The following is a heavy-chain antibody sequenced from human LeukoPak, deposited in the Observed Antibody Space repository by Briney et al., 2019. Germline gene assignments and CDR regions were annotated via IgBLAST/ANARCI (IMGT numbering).Heavy chain of an antibody. CDR1: DGSINSYY. Sequence: SETLSLTCSVSDGSINSYYWNWIRRPLGKGLEWIGYIYYNGNTNYSPSLKSRVTMSVDTSKNLFSLKVSSVTAADTAVYYCARGRSNYYGMDVWGQGTTVTVSS. V-gene: IGHV4-59*01. J-gene: IGHJ6*02. CDR3: ARGRSNYYGMDV. CDR2: IYYNGNT. D-gene: IGHD1-26*01.